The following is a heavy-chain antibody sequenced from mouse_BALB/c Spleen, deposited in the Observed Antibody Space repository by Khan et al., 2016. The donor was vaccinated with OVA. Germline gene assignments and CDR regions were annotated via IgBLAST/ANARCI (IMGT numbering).Heavy chain of an antibody. CDR1: GYSFTSYY. CDR3: ARHGSTSWFAY. Sequence: VQLQQSGPELMKPGASVKISCKSSGYSFTSYYIHWVKQSHGKTLEWIGYIDPFNGGSTYNQKFKGQATLTVDKSSSTAYMYLSSLTSEDSAVYYCARHGSTSWFAYWGQGTLVTVSA. V-gene: IGHV1-31*01. CDR2: IDPFNGGS. D-gene: IGHD1-1*01. J-gene: IGHJ3*01.